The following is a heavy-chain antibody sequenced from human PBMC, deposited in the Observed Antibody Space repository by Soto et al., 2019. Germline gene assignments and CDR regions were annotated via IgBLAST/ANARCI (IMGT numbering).Heavy chain of an antibody. CDR1: GFTFSSYS. Sequence: EVQLAETGGGLVKPGGSLRLSCAASGFTFSSYSMNWVRQAPGKGLEWVSSISSSSSYIYYADSVKGRFTISRDNAKTSLYLQMNSLRAEDTAVYFCTSHPRDSSGHRYYFDYWGQGTLVTVSS. V-gene: IGHV3-21*01. CDR3: TSHPRDSSGHRYYFDY. CDR2: ISSSSSYI. D-gene: IGHD3-22*01. J-gene: IGHJ4*02.